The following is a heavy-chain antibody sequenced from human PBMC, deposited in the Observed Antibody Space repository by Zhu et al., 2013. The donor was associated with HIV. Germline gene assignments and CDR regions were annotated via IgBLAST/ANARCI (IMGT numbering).Heavy chain of an antibody. V-gene: IGHV1-18*01. CDR1: GYTFTSYG. Sequence: QVQLVQSGAEVKKPGASVKVSCKASGYTFTSYGISWVRQAPGQGLEWMGWISAYNGNTNYAQKLQGRVTMTTDTSTSTAYMELRSLRSDDTAVYYCARDLPSNDYYDSSGYYPRVDYWGQGTLVTVSS. J-gene: IGHJ4*02. D-gene: IGHD3-22*01. CDR2: ISAYNGNT. CDR3: ARDLPSNDYYDSSGYYPRVDY.